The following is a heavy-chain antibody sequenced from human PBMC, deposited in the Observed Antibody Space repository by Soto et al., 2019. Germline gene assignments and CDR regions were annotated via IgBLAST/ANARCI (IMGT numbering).Heavy chain of an antibody. CDR1: GGSISSYY. Sequence: ETLSLTCTVSGGSISSYYWSWIRQPPGKGLKWIGYIYYSGSTNYNPSLKSRVTISVDTSKNQFSLKLSSVTAADTAVYYCAMAGRVAGTYYFDYWGQGTLVTV. CDR3: AMAGRVAGTYYFDY. V-gene: IGHV4-59*01. J-gene: IGHJ4*02. D-gene: IGHD6-19*01. CDR2: IYYSGST.